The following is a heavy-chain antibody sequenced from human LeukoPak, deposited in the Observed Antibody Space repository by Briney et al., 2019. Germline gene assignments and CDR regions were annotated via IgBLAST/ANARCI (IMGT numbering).Heavy chain of an antibody. CDR3: AKRGGVYPAHYFDY. J-gene: IGHJ4*02. CDR2: ISSSSRYR. CDR1: GFTLSSYS. V-gene: IGHV3-21*04. D-gene: IGHD2-2*01. Sequence: GGSLTLTCAASGFTLSSYSMNWVRRAPGKGLEGVSSISSSSRYRYYTDSVKGRFTISRDNSKNTLYLQMNSLRAEDTAVYYCAKRGGVYPAHYFDYWGQGTLVTVSS.